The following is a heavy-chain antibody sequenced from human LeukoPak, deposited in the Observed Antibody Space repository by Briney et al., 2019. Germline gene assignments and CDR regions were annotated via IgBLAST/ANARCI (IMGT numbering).Heavy chain of an antibody. J-gene: IGHJ5*02. CDR3: ARARNYDILTGTRGWFDP. Sequence: SETLSLTCTVSGGSISSYYWSWIRQPPGKGLEWIGYIYYSGSTNYNPSLKSRVTISVDTSKNQFSLKLSSVTAADTAVYYCARARNYDILTGTRGWFDPWGQGTLVTVSS. D-gene: IGHD3-9*01. CDR1: GGSISSYY. V-gene: IGHV4-59*08. CDR2: IYYSGST.